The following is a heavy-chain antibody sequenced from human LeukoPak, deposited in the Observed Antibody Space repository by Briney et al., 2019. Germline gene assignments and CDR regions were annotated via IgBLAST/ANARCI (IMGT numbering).Heavy chain of an antibody. J-gene: IGHJ5*02. CDR2: INPNSGGT. Sequence: GASVKVSCTASGYTSTVYFMHWVRPAPGQGLEWMGWINPNSGGTNNAQKFQGRVTMTSDTSLSTAYMELSRLRSDDTAVYYCARVDSSSWYPWFDPWGQGTLVTVSS. CDR3: ARVDSSSWYPWFDP. CDR1: GYTSTVYF. D-gene: IGHD6-13*01. V-gene: IGHV1-2*02.